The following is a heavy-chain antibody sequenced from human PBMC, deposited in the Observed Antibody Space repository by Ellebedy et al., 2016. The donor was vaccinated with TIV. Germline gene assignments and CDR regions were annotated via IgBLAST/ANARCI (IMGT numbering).Heavy chain of an antibody. D-gene: IGHD1-1*01. J-gene: IGHJ2*01. CDR3: ARDQELDWYFDL. Sequence: GESLKISXAASGFTFSSSGMHWVRQAPGKGLEWVAVIWHDGTNKYYADSVKGRFAISRDNSKNTLDLQMNSLRVEDTAVYYCARDQELDWYFDLWGRGTLVTVSS. CDR2: IWHDGTNK. CDR1: GFTFSSSG. V-gene: IGHV3-33*01.